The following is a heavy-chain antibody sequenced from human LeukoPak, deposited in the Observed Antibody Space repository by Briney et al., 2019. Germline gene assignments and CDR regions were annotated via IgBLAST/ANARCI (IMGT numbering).Heavy chain of an antibody. D-gene: IGHD6-19*01. CDR3: ARETVAGTVDY. J-gene: IGHJ4*02. V-gene: IGHV4-59*01. CDR1: GGSISFYY. CDR2: MYYSGST. Sequence: KTSETLSLTCAVSGGSISFYYWSWIRQPPGKTLEWIGCMYYSGSTNYNPSPKSRVTISVDTSKNQFSLKLSSVTAADTAVYYCARETVAGTVDYWGQGTLVTVSS.